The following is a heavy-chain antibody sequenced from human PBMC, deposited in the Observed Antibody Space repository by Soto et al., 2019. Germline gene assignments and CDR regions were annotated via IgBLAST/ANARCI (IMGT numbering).Heavy chain of an antibody. J-gene: IGHJ6*02. V-gene: IGHV1-2*02. CDR1: GYTFTGYY. Sequence: VKVSCKASGYTFTGYYMHWVRQAPGQGLEWMGWINPNSGGTNYAQKFQGRVTMTRDTSISTAYMELSRLRSDDTAVYYCARDWVDTAIQGHYYYYYGMDVWGQGTTVTVSS. CDR3: ARDWVDTAIQGHYYYYYGMDV. CDR2: INPNSGGT. D-gene: IGHD5-18*01.